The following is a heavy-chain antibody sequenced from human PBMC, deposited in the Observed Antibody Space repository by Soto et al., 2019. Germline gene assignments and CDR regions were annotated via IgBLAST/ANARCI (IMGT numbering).Heavy chain of an antibody. D-gene: IGHD3-3*01. V-gene: IGHV4-34*01. CDR3: ARRESDFWSGYYNWFDP. CDR2: INHSGST. CDR1: GGSFNGDY. Sequence: SETLSLTCAVYGGSFNGDYWSWIRHPPEEGLEWIGEINHSGSTNYNPSLKSRVTISVDTSKNQFSLKLSSVSAADTAMYYCARRESDFWSGYYNWFDPWGRGTLVTVSS. J-gene: IGHJ5*02.